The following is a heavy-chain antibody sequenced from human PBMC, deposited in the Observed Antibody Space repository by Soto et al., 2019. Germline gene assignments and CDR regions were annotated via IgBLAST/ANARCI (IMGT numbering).Heavy chain of an antibody. Sequence: GESLKISCKGSGYSFTSYWIGWVRQMPGKGLEWMGIIYPGDSDTRYSPSFQGQVTISADKSISTAYLQWSSLKASDTAMYYCARQTVDTAMGNYYYYYGMDVWGQGTTVTVYS. V-gene: IGHV5-51*01. CDR2: IYPGDSDT. CDR1: GYSFTSYW. J-gene: IGHJ6*02. CDR3: ARQTVDTAMGNYYYYYGMDV. D-gene: IGHD5-18*01.